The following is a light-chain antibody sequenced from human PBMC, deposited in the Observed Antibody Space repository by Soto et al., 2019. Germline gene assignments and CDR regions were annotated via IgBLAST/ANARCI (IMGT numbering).Light chain of an antibody. J-gene: IGKJ5*01. CDR1: RSVSSN. V-gene: IGKV3D-15*01. CDR3: QQYKNWPSIT. Sequence: EIVMTQSPATLSVSPGARATLSCRASRSVSSNLAWYPQKPGQAPRLLIYGPSTLATGIPARFSGSGSGTEFTLTISSLQSEDFAIYYCQQYKNWPSITFGQGTRLEI. CDR2: GPS.